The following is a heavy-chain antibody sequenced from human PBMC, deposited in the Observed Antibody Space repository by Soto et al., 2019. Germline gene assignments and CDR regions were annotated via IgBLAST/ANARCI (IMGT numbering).Heavy chain of an antibody. V-gene: IGHV4-4*07. J-gene: IGHJ4*02. CDR3: ARSYPGRLMPSKYGFDF. Sequence: TDGKGLEWIGRIYTSGSTTYNPTLKSRVTMSVDTPKNQFSLKLSSVTAADTAVYYCARSYPGRLMPSKYGFDFWGQGTLVTVSS. D-gene: IGHD4-17*01. CDR2: IYTSGST.